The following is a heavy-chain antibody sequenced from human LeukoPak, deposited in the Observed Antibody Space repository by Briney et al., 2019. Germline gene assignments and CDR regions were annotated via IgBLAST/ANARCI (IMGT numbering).Heavy chain of an antibody. CDR3: TRDGDTVLTRGYYYYMDV. D-gene: IGHD3-10*01. V-gene: IGHV3-21*01. J-gene: IGHJ6*03. Sequence: GGSLRLSCAASGFTFSSYSMNWVRQAPGKGLEWVSSITSSSSYIYYADSVKGRFTISRDNAKNSLYLQMDSLRAEDTAVYYCTRDGDTVLTRGYYYYMDVWGKGTTVTVSS. CDR2: ITSSSSYI. CDR1: GFTFSSYS.